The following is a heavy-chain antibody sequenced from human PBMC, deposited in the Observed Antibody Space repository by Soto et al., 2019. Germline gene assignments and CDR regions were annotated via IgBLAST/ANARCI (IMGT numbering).Heavy chain of an antibody. Sequence: EVQLLESGGGLVQPGGSPRLSCTASGFTFTYYAFSWVRQALGKGLEWVSAISANGQGIYYADSVRGRLTISRDNSKNTVFLHMASLRAEDTAVYYCAKDRDYPRDQFHYWGQGTLVTVSS. CDR1: GFTFTYYA. V-gene: IGHV3-23*01. CDR3: AKDRDYPRDQFHY. CDR2: ISANGQGI. D-gene: IGHD2-2*01. J-gene: IGHJ4*02.